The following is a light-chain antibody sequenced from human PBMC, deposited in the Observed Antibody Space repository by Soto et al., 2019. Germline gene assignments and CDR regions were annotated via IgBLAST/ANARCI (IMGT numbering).Light chain of an antibody. J-gene: IGLJ1*01. Sequence: HSALTQPRSVSGSPGQSVTISCTGTSSDVGGYNYVSWYQQYPGKAPKVMIYDVKTRPSGVPDRFSGSKSGNTASLTISGLQAEDEADYYCCSDAGSYTFVFGTGTKLTVL. CDR3: CSDAGSYTFV. V-gene: IGLV2-11*01. CDR1: SSDVGGYNY. CDR2: DVK.